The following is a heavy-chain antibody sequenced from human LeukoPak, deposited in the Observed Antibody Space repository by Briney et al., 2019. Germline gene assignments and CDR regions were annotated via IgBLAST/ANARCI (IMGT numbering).Heavy chain of an antibody. Sequence: PGGSLRLSCAASGFTFSSYAMHWVRQAPGKGLEWVAVISYDGSNKYYADSVKGRFTISRDNSKNTLYLQMNSLRAEDTAVYYCARGIAARPRPLDYWGQGTLVTVSS. CDR3: ARGIAARPRPLDY. J-gene: IGHJ4*02. V-gene: IGHV3-30-3*01. CDR1: GFTFSSYA. CDR2: ISYDGSNK. D-gene: IGHD6-6*01.